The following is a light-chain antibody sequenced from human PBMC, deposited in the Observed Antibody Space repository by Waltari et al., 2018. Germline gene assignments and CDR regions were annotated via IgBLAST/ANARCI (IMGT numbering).Light chain of an antibody. CDR2: GAS. J-gene: IGKJ1*01. V-gene: IGKV3-15*01. CDR1: QRISRD. Sequence: ELVMTQSPATLSVSLGERAALSCRASQRISRDLPWYQHRPGQAPRLLISGASTRASGIPARFSGSGSGTDFILTISSLQSEDFAVYYCQQYNHWPRVTFGQGTKVEI. CDR3: QQYNHWPRVT.